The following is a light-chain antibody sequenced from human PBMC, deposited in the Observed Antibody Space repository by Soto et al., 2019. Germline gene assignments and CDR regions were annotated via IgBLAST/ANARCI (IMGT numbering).Light chain of an antibody. CDR2: EVS. V-gene: IGLV2-23*02. J-gene: IGLJ2*01. CDR1: SSDVGSYNL. Sequence: QSALTQPASVSGSPGQSITISCTGTSSDVGSYNLVSWYQQHPGKAPKLMIYEVSKRPSGVSNRLSGSKSGNTASLTISGFQAEDEADYYCCSYAGSSTPVVFGGGTKLTVL. CDR3: CSYAGSSTPVV.